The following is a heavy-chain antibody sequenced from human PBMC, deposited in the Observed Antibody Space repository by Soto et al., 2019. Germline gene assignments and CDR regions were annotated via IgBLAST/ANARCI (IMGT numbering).Heavy chain of an antibody. Sequence: PGGSVRLSCAASGFTFRDYSLNWVRQAPGKGLEWVSSTSSKSTFIHYADSVKGRFTISRDNAKNSLYLQMDSLRDDDTAVYFCARLGISALDSWGQGALVTVSS. CDR1: GFTFRDYS. D-gene: IGHD2-15*01. J-gene: IGHJ5*01. CDR2: TSSKSTFI. V-gene: IGHV3-21*01. CDR3: ARLGISALDS.